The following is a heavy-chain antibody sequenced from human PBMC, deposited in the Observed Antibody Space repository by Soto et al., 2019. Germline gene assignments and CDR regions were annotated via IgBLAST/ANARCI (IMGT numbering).Heavy chain of an antibody. D-gene: IGHD3-10*01. J-gene: IGHJ4*02. CDR2: ISGSGGST. V-gene: IGHV3-23*01. CDR1: GFPFSSYA. Sequence: GGSLRLSCAASGFPFSSYAMTWVRQAPGKGLEWVSLISGSGGSTYYADSVKGRFTISRDNSRDTLYLQMNSLRAEDTAVYYCPHVHGSGGYNNLPDYCGEATLVSVSS. CDR3: PHVHGSGGYNNLPDY.